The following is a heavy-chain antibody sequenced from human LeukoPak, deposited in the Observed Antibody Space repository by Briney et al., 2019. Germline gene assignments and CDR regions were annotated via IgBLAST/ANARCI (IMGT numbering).Heavy chain of an antibody. Sequence: GGSLRLSCAASGFTFSSYAMHWVRQAPGKGLEWVAVISYDGSNKYYADSEKGRFTISRDNSKNTLYLQMNSLRAEDTAVYYCARDYGYCSSTSCRYYYGMDVWGQGTTVTVSS. J-gene: IGHJ6*02. D-gene: IGHD2-2*01. V-gene: IGHV3-30*04. CDR3: ARDYGYCSSTSCRYYYGMDV. CDR1: GFTFSSYA. CDR2: ISYDGSNK.